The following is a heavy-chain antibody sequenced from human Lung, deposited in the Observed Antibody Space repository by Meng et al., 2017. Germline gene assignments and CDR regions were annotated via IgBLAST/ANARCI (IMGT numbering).Heavy chain of an antibody. CDR1: GGSISSGVYY. CDR2: IHYTGRT. J-gene: IGHJ4*02. CDR3: AREADGSGRLDY. Sequence: QVQLQESGPGLVEPSQTLSLTCTFSGGSISSGVYYWSWIRQHPGKGLEWIGHIHYTGRTYYNPSLESRITISVDTSKSQFSLRLSFMTAADTAVYYCAREADGSGRLDYWGQGTLVTVSS. V-gene: IGHV4-31*03. D-gene: IGHD3-10*01.